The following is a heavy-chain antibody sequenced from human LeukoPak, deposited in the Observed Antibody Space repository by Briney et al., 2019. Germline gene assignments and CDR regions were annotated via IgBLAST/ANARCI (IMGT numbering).Heavy chain of an antibody. CDR3: ASLLLMDV. CDR2: IYSGGST. V-gene: IGHV3-66*02. Sequence: GGSLRFSCAASGFTVSSSYMSWLRQAPGKGLEWVSVIYSGGSTYYADSVKGRFTISRDNSKDTLYLQMNSLRAEDTAVYYCASLLLMDVWGQGTTVTVSS. J-gene: IGHJ6*02. D-gene: IGHD2-21*02. CDR1: GFTVSSSY.